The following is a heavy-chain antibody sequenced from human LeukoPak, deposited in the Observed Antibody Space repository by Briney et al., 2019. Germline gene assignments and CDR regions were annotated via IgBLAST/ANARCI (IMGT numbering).Heavy chain of an antibody. V-gene: IGHV3-49*04. CDR1: GFTFGDFA. J-gene: IGHJ4*02. D-gene: IGHD3-22*01. CDR3: LTDPYD. Sequence: GRSLRLSCAPSGFTFGDFAINWVRQAPGKGLEWVGFIRSKTYRGTTEYAASVKGRFTISRDDSNSIAYLQMNSLKIEDTAVYYCLTDPYDWGQGTLVTVSS. CDR2: IRSKTYRGTT.